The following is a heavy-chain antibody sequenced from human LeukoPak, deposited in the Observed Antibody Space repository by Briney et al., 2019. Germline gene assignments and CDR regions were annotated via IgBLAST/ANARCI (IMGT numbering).Heavy chain of an antibody. D-gene: IGHD3-10*01. V-gene: IGHV4-59*12. Sequence: PSETLSLTCTVSGGSISSYYWSWIRQPPGKGLEWIGYIYYSGSTDYNPSLKSRVTISVDTSKNQFSLKLSSVTAADTAVYYCARGAGGMVRGVIITIDYWGQGTLVTVSS. CDR2: IYYSGST. J-gene: IGHJ4*02. CDR3: ARGAGGMVRGVIITIDY. CDR1: GGSISSYY.